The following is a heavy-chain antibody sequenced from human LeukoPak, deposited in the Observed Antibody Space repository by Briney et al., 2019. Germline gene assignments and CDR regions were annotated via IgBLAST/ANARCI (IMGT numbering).Heavy chain of an antibody. CDR3: ARGDKAVAFDWFDP. J-gene: IGHJ5*02. CDR2: ISGGGGKT. Sequence: PGGSLRLSCAASGFTFNFFAMSWVRQAPGKGPEWVAVISGGGGKTDYADSLKGRFTISRDNSKNTLDLQMNSLRTDDTAVYFCARGDKAVAFDWFDPWGQGTLVSVSS. CDR1: GFTFNFFA. V-gene: IGHV3-23*01. D-gene: IGHD6-19*01.